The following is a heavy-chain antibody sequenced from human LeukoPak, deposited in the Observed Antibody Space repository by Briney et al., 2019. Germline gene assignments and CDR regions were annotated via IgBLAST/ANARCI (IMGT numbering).Heavy chain of an antibody. CDR3: AREGGEGPTVTVPWFDP. V-gene: IGHV1-58*02. D-gene: IGHD4-17*01. J-gene: IGHJ5*02. Sequence: SVKVSCKASGFTFTSSAMQWVRQARGQRLEWIGWIVVGSGNTNYAQKFQERVTITRDMSTSTAYMELSSLRSEDTAVYYCAREGGEGPTVTVPWFDPWGQGTLVTVSS. CDR1: GFTFTSSA. CDR2: IVVGSGNT.